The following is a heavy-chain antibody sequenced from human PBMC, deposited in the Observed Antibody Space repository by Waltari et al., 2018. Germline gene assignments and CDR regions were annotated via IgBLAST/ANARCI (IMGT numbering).Heavy chain of an antibody. CDR1: GFTVSSNY. Sequence: EVQLVESGGGLIQPGGSLRLSCAASGFTVSSNYMSWVRQAPGKGLEWVSVIYSGGSTYYGDAVKGRFTISRDNAKNTLYRQMNSLRAEDTAVYYCARVGSWGSYRSIYFDYWGQGTLVTVSS. D-gene: IGHD3-16*02. CDR2: IYSGGST. CDR3: ARVGSWGSYRSIYFDY. V-gene: IGHV3-53*01. J-gene: IGHJ4*02.